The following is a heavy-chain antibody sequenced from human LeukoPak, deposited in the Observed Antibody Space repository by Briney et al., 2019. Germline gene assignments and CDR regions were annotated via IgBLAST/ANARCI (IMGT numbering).Heavy chain of an antibody. Sequence: GGSLRLSCAASGFTFSSFGMNWVRQGPGKGLEWVSSITGSGETTHYADSVKGRFTISRDNSKNTLYLQMNTLRAEDTAVYFCARDLRVHYYDSSGNYFDYWGQGTLVTVSS. D-gene: IGHD3-22*01. CDR1: GFTFSSFG. J-gene: IGHJ4*02. CDR2: ITGSGETT. CDR3: ARDLRVHYYDSSGNYFDY. V-gene: IGHV3-23*01.